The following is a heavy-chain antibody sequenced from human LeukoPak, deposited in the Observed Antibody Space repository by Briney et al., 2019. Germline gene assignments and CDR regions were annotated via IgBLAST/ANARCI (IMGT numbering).Heavy chain of an antibody. J-gene: IGHJ4*02. CDR2: VSGSGGST. CDR1: GFTFSTYA. Sequence: GGSLRLSCAASGFTFSTYAMTWVRQAPGKGLEWVSVVSGSGGSTYYADSVRGRFTISRDNSKSTLYLQMNSLRDEDTAVYYCARLLGGSDYWGQGTLVTVSS. D-gene: IGHD1-26*01. CDR3: ARLLGGSDY. V-gene: IGHV3-23*01.